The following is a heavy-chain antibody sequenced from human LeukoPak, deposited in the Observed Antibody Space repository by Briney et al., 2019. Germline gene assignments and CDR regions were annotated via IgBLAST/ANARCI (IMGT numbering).Heavy chain of an antibody. CDR2: IKHDGSEI. CDR1: GFSFSHYW. Sequence: GGSLRLSCAASGFSFSHYWMSWVRQAPGKGLEWVANIKHDGSEIYYADSVKGRFTISRDNAKSSLFLQMNSLRAEDTAVYYCARDGPPGEGGGIDYWGQGTLVTVSS. CDR3: ARDGPPGEGGGIDY. V-gene: IGHV3-7*01. J-gene: IGHJ4*02. D-gene: IGHD3-16*01.